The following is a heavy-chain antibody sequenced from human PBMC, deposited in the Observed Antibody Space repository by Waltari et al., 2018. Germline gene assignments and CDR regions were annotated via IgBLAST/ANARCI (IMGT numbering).Heavy chain of an antibody. CDR1: GFPFSSYR. Sequence: EVQLVESGGGLVQPGGSLRLSCAASGFPFSSYRLNWVRQAPGKGLGWVSYISSSSSTIYYADSGKGRFTSSRDNAKNSLYLQMNSLRAEDTAVYYCARDDGSDYWGQGTLVTVSS. V-gene: IGHV3-48*04. CDR3: ARDDGSDY. CDR2: ISSSSSTI. J-gene: IGHJ4*02.